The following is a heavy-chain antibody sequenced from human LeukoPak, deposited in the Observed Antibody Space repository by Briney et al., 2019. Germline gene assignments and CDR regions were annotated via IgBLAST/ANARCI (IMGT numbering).Heavy chain of an antibody. D-gene: IGHD2-15*01. CDR3: ARGCSGGSCYSKVWFDP. Sequence: GASVKVSCKASGYTFTSYGISWVRQAPGQGLEWMGGIIPIFGTANYAQKFQGRVTITADKSTSTAYMELSSLRSEDTAVYYCARGCSGGSCYSKVWFDPWGQGTLVTVSS. V-gene: IGHV1-69*06. CDR2: IIPIFGTA. CDR1: GYTFTSYG. J-gene: IGHJ5*02.